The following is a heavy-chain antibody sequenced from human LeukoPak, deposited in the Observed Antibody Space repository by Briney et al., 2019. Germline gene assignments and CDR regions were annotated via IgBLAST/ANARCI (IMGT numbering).Heavy chain of an antibody. CDR2: IYYSGTT. D-gene: IGHD4-23*01. CDR3: AGTDYGGNSDVGPFDY. CDR1: GGSISSGGYY. V-gene: IGHV4-31*03. J-gene: IGHJ4*02. Sequence: PSETLSLTCTVSGGSISSGGYYWGWIRQHPGKGLEWIGYIYYSGTTYYNPSLKSRVTISVDTSQNQFSLKLSSVTAAGTAVYYCAGTDYGGNSDVGPFDYWGQGTLVTVSS.